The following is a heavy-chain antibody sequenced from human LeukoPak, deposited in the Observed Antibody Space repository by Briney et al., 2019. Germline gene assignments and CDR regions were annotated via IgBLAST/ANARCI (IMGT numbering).Heavy chain of an antibody. D-gene: IGHD3-10*01. J-gene: IGHJ4*02. Sequence: GGSLRLSCAASGFTFSSYAMSWVRQAPGKGLEWVSAISGSGGSTYYADSVKGRFTISRDNSKNTLYLQMNSLRAEDTAVYYCARDPNYYGSGSSSDFDYWGQGTLVTVSS. CDR1: GFTFSSYA. CDR3: ARDPNYYGSGSSSDFDY. V-gene: IGHV3-23*01. CDR2: ISGSGGST.